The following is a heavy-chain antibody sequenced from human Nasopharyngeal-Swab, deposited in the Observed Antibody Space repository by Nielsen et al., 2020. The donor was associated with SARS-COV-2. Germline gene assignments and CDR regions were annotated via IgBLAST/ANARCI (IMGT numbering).Heavy chain of an antibody. Sequence: GGSLRLSCKGSGYSFTSYWIGWVRQMPGKGLEWMGIIYPGDSDTRYSPSFQGQVTISADKSISTAYLQWSSLKASDTAMYYCARHGVLGSGYYYYGMDVWGQGTTVTVSS. D-gene: IGHD1-1*01. J-gene: IGHJ6*02. CDR3: ARHGVLGSGYYYYGMDV. CDR1: GYSFTSYW. V-gene: IGHV5-51*01. CDR2: IYPGDSDT.